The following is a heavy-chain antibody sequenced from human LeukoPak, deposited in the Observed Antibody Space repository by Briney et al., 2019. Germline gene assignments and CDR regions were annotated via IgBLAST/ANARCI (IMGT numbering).Heavy chain of an antibody. CDR1: GFTFSDYY. CDR3: ARGPVDRVATITWYFDL. D-gene: IGHD5-12*01. J-gene: IGHJ2*01. Sequence: SGGSLRLSCAASGFTFSDYYMSWIRQAPGKGLEWVSYITSSSSYTNYAESVKGRFTISRDNAKTSLYLQMNSLRAEDTAVYYCARGPVDRVATITWYFDLWGRGTLVTVSS. V-gene: IGHV3-11*06. CDR2: ITSSSSYT.